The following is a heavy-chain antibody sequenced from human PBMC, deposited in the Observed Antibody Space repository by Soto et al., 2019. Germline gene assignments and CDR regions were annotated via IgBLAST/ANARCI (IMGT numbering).Heavy chain of an antibody. Sequence: GGTLRLSCTASGFTFSDPYMDWVRQAPGKGLEWVGRIKNRANSYTTEYAASVKGRFTISRDDSKNSVYLQMNSLKAEDTAMYYCARAPSYYGSGSQLWGRGTTVTVSS. CDR1: GFTFSDPY. D-gene: IGHD3-10*01. V-gene: IGHV3-72*01. CDR3: ARAPSYYGSGSQL. J-gene: IGHJ6*02. CDR2: IKNRANSYTT.